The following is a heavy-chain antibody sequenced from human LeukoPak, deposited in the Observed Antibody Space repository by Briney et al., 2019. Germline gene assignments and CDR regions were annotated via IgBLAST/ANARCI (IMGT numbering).Heavy chain of an antibody. Sequence: GESLKISCKGFGYSFTDYWIGWVRQMPGKGLEWMGIIYPSDSDTKYSPSFQGQVTISVNKSISTAYLQWSSLKTSDSAMYYCAKGYWYFDLWGRGTLLTVSS. CDR1: GYSFTDYW. J-gene: IGHJ2*01. V-gene: IGHV5-51*01. CDR2: IYPSDSDT. CDR3: AKGYWYFDL.